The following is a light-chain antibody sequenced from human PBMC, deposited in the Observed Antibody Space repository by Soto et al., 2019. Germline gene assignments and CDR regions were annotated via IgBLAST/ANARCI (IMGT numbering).Light chain of an antibody. CDR2: GAS. J-gene: IGKJ1*01. Sequence: EIVLTQSPGTLSLSQGERANLXXRASQSVTSTYLAWYQQKPGQAPRXXIYGASSRATGIPDRFSGSGSGTDFTLTISRLEPEDFAVYYCPEFASSPWRSGQGSKADIK. CDR1: QSVTSTY. V-gene: IGKV3-20*01. CDR3: PEFASSPWR.